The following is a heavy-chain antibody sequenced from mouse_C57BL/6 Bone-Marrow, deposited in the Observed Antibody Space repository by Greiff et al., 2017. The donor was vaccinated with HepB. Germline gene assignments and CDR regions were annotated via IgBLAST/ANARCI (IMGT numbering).Heavy chain of an antibody. CDR2: IYPGSGST. V-gene: IGHV1-55*01. D-gene: IGHD1-1*01. J-gene: IGHJ1*03. CDR1: GYTFTSYW. CDR3: ARRVYGSSYWYFDD. Sequence: VQLQQPGAELVKPGASVKMSCKASGYTFTSYWITWVKQRPGQGLAWIGDIYPGSGSTNYNEKFKSKATLTVDTSSSTAYMQLSGLTSEDSAVYYAARRVYGSSYWYFDDWGTGTTVTVSS.